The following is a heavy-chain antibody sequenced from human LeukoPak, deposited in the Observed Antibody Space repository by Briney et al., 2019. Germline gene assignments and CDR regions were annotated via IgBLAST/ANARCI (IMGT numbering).Heavy chain of an antibody. D-gene: IGHD6-19*01. CDR3: AREEHSSGWYYFDY. V-gene: IGHV3-21*01. Sequence: GGSLRLSCAASGFTFSSYSMNWVRQAPGKGLEWVSSISSSSSYIYYADSVKGRSTISRDNAKNSLYLQMNSLRAEDTAVYYCAREEHSSGWYYFDYWGQGTLVTVSS. J-gene: IGHJ4*02. CDR2: ISSSSSYI. CDR1: GFTFSSYS.